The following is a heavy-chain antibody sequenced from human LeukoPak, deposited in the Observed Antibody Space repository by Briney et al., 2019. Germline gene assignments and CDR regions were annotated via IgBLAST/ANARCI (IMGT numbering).Heavy chain of an antibody. V-gene: IGHV4-4*02. CDR2: VYLDGRT. CDR1: GGSISSTNW. Sequence: SGTLSLICGVSGGSISSTNWWTWVRQPPGKGLEWIGEVYLDGRTNYNPSLQSRLTMSVDFSENHISLKLTSVTAADTAVYYCARGGGPYRPLDYSGQGTLVTVSS. CDR3: ARGGGPYRPLDY. J-gene: IGHJ4*02.